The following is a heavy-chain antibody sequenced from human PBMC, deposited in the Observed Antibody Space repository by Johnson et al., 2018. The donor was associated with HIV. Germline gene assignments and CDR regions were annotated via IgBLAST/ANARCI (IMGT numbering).Heavy chain of an antibody. Sequence: VQLVESGGGLIQPGGSLRLSCAASGFTFSNYDMYWVRQATGKGLEWVSGIGTAGDTYYADSLKGRFTISREDAKNSLYLQMNSLRAGDTAVYYCARGGFWSGYYLLSHAFDIWGQGTMVTVSS. V-gene: IGHV3-13*01. CDR1: GFTFSNYD. CDR2: IGTAGDT. CDR3: ARGGFWSGYYLLSHAFDI. J-gene: IGHJ3*02. D-gene: IGHD3-3*01.